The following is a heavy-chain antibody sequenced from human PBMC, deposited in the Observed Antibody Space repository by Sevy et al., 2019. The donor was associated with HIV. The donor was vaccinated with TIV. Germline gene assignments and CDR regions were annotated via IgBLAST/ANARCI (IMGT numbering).Heavy chain of an antibody. D-gene: IGHD3-10*01. J-gene: IGHJ4*02. CDR3: AKDCVSGTYYTGDFDY. CDR2: ISGSGGST. Sequence: GASLRLSCAASGFTFSTYAMTWVRQAPGKGLEWVSVISGSGGSTYYADSVKGRFTISRDNSKNTLYLQMNSLRAEDTAVYYCAKDCVSGTYYTGDFDYWGQGTLVTVSS. CDR1: GFTFSTYA. V-gene: IGHV3-23*01.